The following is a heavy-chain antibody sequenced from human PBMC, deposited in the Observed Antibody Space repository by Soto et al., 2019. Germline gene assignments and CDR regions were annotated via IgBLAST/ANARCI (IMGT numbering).Heavy chain of an antibody. J-gene: IGHJ6*02. CDR2: INAGNGNT. Sequence: ASVKVSCKASGYTFTSYAMHWVRQAPGQRLEWMGWINAGNGNTKYSRKFQGRVTITRDTSASTAYMELSSLRSEDTAVYYCAIGVAGTWYYGMDVWGQGTTVTVSS. CDR3: AIGVAGTWYYGMDV. V-gene: IGHV1-3*01. CDR1: GYTFTSYA. D-gene: IGHD6-19*01.